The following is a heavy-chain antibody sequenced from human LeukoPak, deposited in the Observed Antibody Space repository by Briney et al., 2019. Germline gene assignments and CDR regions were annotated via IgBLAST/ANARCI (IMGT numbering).Heavy chain of an antibody. CDR2: ISYDGSNK. Sequence: GGSLRLSCAASGFTFSSYGMHWVRQAPGKGLEWVAVISYDGSNKYYADSVKGRFTISRDNSENTLYLQMNSLRAEDTAVYYCAKPGGDSSGGDRDWGQGTLVTVSS. D-gene: IGHD3-22*01. CDR3: AKPGGDSSGGDRD. J-gene: IGHJ4*02. CDR1: GFTFSSYG. V-gene: IGHV3-30*18.